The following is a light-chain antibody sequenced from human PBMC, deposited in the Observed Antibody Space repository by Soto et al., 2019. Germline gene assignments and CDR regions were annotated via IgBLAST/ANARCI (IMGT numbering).Light chain of an antibody. CDR2: QIS. V-gene: IGKV2-24*01. Sequence: DIVMTQTPLSSPVTLGQSASISCRSSQSLVHSNGFTYLSWLQQRPGQPPRLLIYQISNRFSGVPARFMGSGEGTDSTLKSTGGEEEDFGVYYCMQPTKFPYPVGQGTKL. CDR3: MQPTKFPYP. CDR1: QSLVHSNGFTY. J-gene: IGKJ2*01.